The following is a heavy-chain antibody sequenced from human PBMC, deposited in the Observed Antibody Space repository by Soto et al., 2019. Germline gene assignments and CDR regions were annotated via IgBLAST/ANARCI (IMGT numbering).Heavy chain of an antibody. Sequence: QVPLQQSGPGLVKPSQTLSLTCAISGDSVSSNSAAWNWIRQSPSRGLEWLGRTYYRSKWYNDYAVSVKSRITIHPDTSKNQFSLQLNSVTPEDTAVYYCARDGSGSSGWGSNGNWFDPWGQGTLVTVSS. D-gene: IGHD6-19*01. CDR2: TYYRSKWYN. V-gene: IGHV6-1*01. CDR1: GDSVSSNSAA. J-gene: IGHJ5*02. CDR3: ARDGSGSSGWGSNGNWFDP.